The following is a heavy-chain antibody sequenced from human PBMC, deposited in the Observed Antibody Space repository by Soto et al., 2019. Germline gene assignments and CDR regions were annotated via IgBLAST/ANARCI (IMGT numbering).Heavy chain of an antibody. Sequence: SETLSLTCTVSGGSISSYYWSWIRQPPGKGLEWIGYIYYSGSTNYNPSLKSRVTISVDTSKNQFSLRLSSVTAADTAVYYCARAPLRYFDRSFEYWGQGTLGTLS. CDR2: IYYSGST. CDR1: GGSISSYY. V-gene: IGHV4-59*01. J-gene: IGHJ4*02. D-gene: IGHD3-9*01. CDR3: ARAPLRYFDRSFEY.